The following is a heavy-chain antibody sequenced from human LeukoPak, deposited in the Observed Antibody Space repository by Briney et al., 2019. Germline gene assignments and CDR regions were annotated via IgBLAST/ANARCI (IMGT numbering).Heavy chain of an antibody. D-gene: IGHD2-15*01. J-gene: IGHJ4*02. CDR3: ARDHCSGGSCYLDY. Sequence: ASVKVSCKASGYTFTGYYMHWVRQAPGQGLEWMGWINPNSGGTNYAQKFQGRVTITRDTSISTAYMELSRLRSDDTAVYYCARDHCSGGSCYLDYWGQGTLVTVSS. V-gene: IGHV1-2*02. CDR1: GYTFTGYY. CDR2: INPNSGGT.